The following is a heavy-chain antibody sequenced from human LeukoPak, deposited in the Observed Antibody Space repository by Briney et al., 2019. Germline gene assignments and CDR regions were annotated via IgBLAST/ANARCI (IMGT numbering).Heavy chain of an antibody. V-gene: IGHV4-38-2*02. CDR1: GYSISSGYY. CDR3: ARDPGDSSYGLDY. Sequence: PSETLSLTCTVSGYSISSGYYWGWIRQPPGKGLEWIGSIYHSGSTYYNPSLKSRVTISVDTSKNQFSLKLSSVTAADTAVYYCARDPGDSSYGLDYWGQGTLVTVSS. CDR2: IYHSGST. J-gene: IGHJ4*02. D-gene: IGHD5-18*01.